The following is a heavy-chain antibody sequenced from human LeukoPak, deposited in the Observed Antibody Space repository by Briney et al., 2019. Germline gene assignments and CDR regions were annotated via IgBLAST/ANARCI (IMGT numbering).Heavy chain of an antibody. J-gene: IGHJ4*02. V-gene: IGHV4-30-4*01. Sequence: SRTLSLTCTVSGGSINSGDYYWSWVRQPPGKGLEWIGYFYYSRSTYYNPSLKSRFTISIDTSKNQFSLKLSSVTAADTAVYYCASTYYYGSGSYGPFDYWGQGTLVTVS. D-gene: IGHD3-10*01. CDR3: ASTYYYGSGSYGPFDY. CDR1: GGSINSGDYY. CDR2: FYYSRST.